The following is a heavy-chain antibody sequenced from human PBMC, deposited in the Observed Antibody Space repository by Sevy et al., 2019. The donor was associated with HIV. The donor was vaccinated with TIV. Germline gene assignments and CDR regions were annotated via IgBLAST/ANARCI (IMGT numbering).Heavy chain of an antibody. J-gene: IGHJ4*02. Sequence: GGSLRLSCAASGFIFSKFALSWVRQAPGRGLEWVSAVSGNDGSTYYAASVKGRFTNSRDISENMLYLQMNSLSAEDTAVYYCAKDSSYGGNSWNFDFWGQGTLVTVSS. CDR2: VSGNDGST. D-gene: IGHD4-17*01. CDR3: AKDSSYGGNSWNFDF. CDR1: GFIFSKFA. V-gene: IGHV3-23*01.